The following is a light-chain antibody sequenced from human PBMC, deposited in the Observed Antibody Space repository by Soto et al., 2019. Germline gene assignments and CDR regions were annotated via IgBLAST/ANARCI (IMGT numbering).Light chain of an antibody. V-gene: IGLV1-51*01. CDR2: DNN. CDR1: SFNIGNNY. J-gene: IGLJ2*01. CDR3: GTWDSSLSAGV. Sequence: QSVLTQPPSVSAAPGQKVTISCSGSSFNIGNNYVSWYQQLPGTAPKLLIYDNNQRPSGIPDRFSGSKSGTSATLGITGLQTGDEADYYCGTWDSSLSAGVFGGGTKVTVL.